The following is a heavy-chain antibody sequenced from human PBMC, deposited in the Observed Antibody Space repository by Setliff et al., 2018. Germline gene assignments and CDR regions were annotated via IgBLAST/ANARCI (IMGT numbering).Heavy chain of an antibody. V-gene: IGHV3-21*01. Sequence: LGGSLRLSCAASGFTFSSYSMNWVRQAPGKGLEWVSSISSSSSYIYYADSVKGRFTISRDNAKNSLYLQMNSLRAEDTAVYYCASRRNWGRSWYYYYGMDVWGQGTTVTVSS. CDR2: ISSSSSYI. CDR3: ASRRNWGRSWYYYYGMDV. CDR1: GFTFSSYS. D-gene: IGHD7-27*01. J-gene: IGHJ6*02.